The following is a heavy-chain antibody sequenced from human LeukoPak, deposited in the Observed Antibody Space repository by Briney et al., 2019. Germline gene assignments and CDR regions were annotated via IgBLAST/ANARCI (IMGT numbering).Heavy chain of an antibody. D-gene: IGHD2-15*01. J-gene: IGHJ6*03. Sequence: PGGSLRLSCAASGFTVNSNYMNWVRQAPGKGLEWVSSISSSSSYIYYADSVKGRFTISRDNAKNSLYLQMNSLRAEDTAVYYCARDGGDIVVVVAATPGGYYMDVWGKGTTVTVSS. CDR3: ARDGGDIVVVVAATPGGYYMDV. CDR2: ISSSSSYI. CDR1: GFTVNSNY. V-gene: IGHV3-21*01.